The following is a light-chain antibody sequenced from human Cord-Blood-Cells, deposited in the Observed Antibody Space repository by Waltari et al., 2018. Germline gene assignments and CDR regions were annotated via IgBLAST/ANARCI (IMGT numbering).Light chain of an antibody. CDR3: QQYGSSPRT. J-gene: IGKJ1*01. V-gene: IGKV3-20*01. CDR1: QSVSSSY. Sequence: EIVLTHSPGTLSWSPGERATPSCRASQSVSSSYLAWYQQKPGQAPRLLIYGASSRATGIPDRFSGSGSGTDFTLTISRLEPEDFAVYYCQQYGSSPRTFGQGTKVEIK. CDR2: GAS.